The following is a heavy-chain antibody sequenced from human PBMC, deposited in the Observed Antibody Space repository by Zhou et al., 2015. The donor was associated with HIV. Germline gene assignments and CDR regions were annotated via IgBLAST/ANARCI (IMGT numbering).Heavy chain of an antibody. J-gene: IGHJ3*02. D-gene: IGHD3-22*01. CDR3: ARDRAPGSSGPPDAFDI. Sequence: QVQLVQSGAEVKKPGSSVKVSCKASGGTFSSYAISWVRQAPGQGLEWMGGIIPIFGTANYAQKFQGRVTITADESTSTAYMELSSLRSEDTAVYYCARDRAPGSSGPPDAFDIWAKGQWSPSLQ. V-gene: IGHV1-69*01. CDR2: IIPIFGTA. CDR1: GGTFSSYA.